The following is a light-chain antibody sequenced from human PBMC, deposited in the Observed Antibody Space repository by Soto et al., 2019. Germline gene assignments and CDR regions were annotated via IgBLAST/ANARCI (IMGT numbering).Light chain of an antibody. CDR3: QQSYRTPIT. J-gene: IGKJ5*01. CDR1: QGISSN. CDR2: AAS. Sequence: DIQLTQSPSFLSASVGDSITIXXRASQGISSNLAWYQQKPGKAPKXVIYAASNLQSGVPPRFSGSGSGTDFTLTISSLQPEDVATYFCQQSYRTPITFGQGTRLEIK. V-gene: IGKV1-39*01.